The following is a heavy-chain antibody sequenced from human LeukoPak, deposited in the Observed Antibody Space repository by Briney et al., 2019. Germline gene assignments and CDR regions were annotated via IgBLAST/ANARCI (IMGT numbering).Heavy chain of an antibody. V-gene: IGHV3-23*01. J-gene: IGHJ4*02. D-gene: IGHD6-19*01. CDR2: ISDSGGST. CDR3: AKLPVSYSSCWSNFDY. CDR1: RFTFSSYA. Sequence: PGGSLRLSCAASRFTFSSYAMSWIRQGPGKGLEWVSAISDSGGSTYYADSVKGRFTISSDNSKNTLYLQMNSLRAEDTAVYYCAKLPVSYSSCWSNFDYWGQGTLVTVSS.